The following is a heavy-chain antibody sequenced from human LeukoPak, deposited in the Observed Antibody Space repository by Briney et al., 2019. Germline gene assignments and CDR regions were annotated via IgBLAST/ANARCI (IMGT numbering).Heavy chain of an antibody. J-gene: IGHJ4*02. CDR1: GGSFSGYY. D-gene: IGHD4-17*01. V-gene: IGHV4-34*01. CDR3: ARGRGYGDYGSVV. Sequence: SETLSLTCAVYGGSFSGYYWSWIRQPPGKGLEWIGEINHSGSTNYNPSLKSRVTISVDTSKNQFSLKLSSVTAADTAVYYCARGRGYGDYGSVVWGQGTLVTVSS. CDR2: INHSGST.